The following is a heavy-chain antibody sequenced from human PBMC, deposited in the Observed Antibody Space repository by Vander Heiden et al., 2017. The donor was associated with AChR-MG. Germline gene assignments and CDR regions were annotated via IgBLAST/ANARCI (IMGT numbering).Heavy chain of an antibody. J-gene: IGHJ4*02. D-gene: IGHD4-17*01. CDR2: INHSGST. CDR1: GGSFSGSS. CDR3: ARGLYGDYEPIDY. Sequence: QVQLQQWGAGLLKPSETLSLTCAVYGGSFSGSSWSWIRQPPGKGREWIGEINHSGSTNYNPTLKSRVTISVDTSKNQFSLKLSSVTAADTAVYYCARGLYGDYEPIDYWGQGTLVTVSS. V-gene: IGHV4-34*01.